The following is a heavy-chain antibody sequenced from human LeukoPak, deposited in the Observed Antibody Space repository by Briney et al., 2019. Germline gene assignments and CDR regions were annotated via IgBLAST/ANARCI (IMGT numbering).Heavy chain of an antibody. CDR3: ARDRAGGLRFLEWLSAFDY. CDR1: GGSISSSSYY. Sequence: SETLSLTCTVSGGSISSSSYYWGWIRQPPGKGLEWIGSIDYSGSTYYNPSLKSRVTISVDTSKNQFSLKLSSVTAADTAVYYCARDRAGGLRFLEWLSAFDYWGQGTLVTVSS. J-gene: IGHJ4*02. V-gene: IGHV4-39*07. CDR2: IDYSGST. D-gene: IGHD3-3*01.